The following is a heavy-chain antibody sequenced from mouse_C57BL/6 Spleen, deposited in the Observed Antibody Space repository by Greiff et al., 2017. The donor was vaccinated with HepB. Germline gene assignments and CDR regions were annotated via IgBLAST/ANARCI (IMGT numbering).Heavy chain of an antibody. CDR1: GFTFSDYY. CDR2: INYDGSST. J-gene: IGHJ3*01. D-gene: IGHD2-3*01. Sequence: EVKLVESEGGLVQPGSSMKLSCTASGFTFSDYYMAWVRQVPEKGLEWVANINYDGSSTYYLDSLKSRFIISRDNAKNILYLQMSSLKSEDTATYYCARTDGYYAWFAYWGQGTLVTVSA. V-gene: IGHV5-16*01. CDR3: ARTDGYYAWFAY.